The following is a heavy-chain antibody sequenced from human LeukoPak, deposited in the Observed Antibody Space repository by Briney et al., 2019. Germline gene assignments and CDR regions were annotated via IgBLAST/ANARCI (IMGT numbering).Heavy chain of an antibody. J-gene: IGHJ6*02. V-gene: IGHV3-7*01. Sequence: GGSLRLSCAASGITFSRFWMSWVRQAPGKGLQWVANINQDGSEKHYVDSVKGRFTISRDNSKNTLYLQMNSLRAEDTAVYYCAKSRRITIFGVVIGEYYYGMDVWGQGTTVTVSS. CDR3: AKSRRITIFGVVIGEYYYGMDV. CDR2: INQDGSEK. CDR1: GITFSRFW. D-gene: IGHD3-3*01.